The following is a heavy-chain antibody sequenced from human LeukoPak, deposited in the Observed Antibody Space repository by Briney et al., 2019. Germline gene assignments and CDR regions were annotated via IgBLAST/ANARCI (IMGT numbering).Heavy chain of an antibody. V-gene: IGHV4-59*01. Sequence: SETLSLTCAVYGGSFSSYYWSWIRQPPGKGLEWIGYIYYSGSTNYNPSLKSRVTISVDTSKNQFSLKLSSVTAADTAVYYCARDRDGYTEYYFDYWGQGTLVTVSS. CDR3: ARDRDGYTEYYFDY. J-gene: IGHJ4*02. D-gene: IGHD5-24*01. CDR1: GGSFSSYY. CDR2: IYYSGST.